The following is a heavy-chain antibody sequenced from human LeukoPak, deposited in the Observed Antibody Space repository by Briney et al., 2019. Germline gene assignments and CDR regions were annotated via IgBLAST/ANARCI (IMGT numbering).Heavy chain of an antibody. Sequence: PGGSLRLSCAASGFAFNNDAMTWVRQPPGKGLEWVSTIFGDSTIEYYADSVKGRFTISSDNSKTMLFLHMNSLRAEDTAIYYCARQPYFYYYLDVWGKGTTVTVTS. V-gene: IGHV3-23*01. CDR3: ARQPYFYYYLDV. D-gene: IGHD5-18*01. CDR1: GFAFNNDA. J-gene: IGHJ6*03. CDR2: IFGDSTIE.